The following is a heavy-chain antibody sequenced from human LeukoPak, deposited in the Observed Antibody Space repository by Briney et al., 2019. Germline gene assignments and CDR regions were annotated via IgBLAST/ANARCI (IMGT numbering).Heavy chain of an antibody. V-gene: IGHV1-18*01. D-gene: IGHD5-12*01. CDR3: ARTTSIVATRYSTFDY. CDR2: ISGYNGNT. CDR1: GYTFISYG. Sequence: ASVKVSCKASGYTFISYGISWVRQAPGQGLEWMGWISGYNGNTNYAQKLQGRVTMTTDTSTTTAYMDLRSLSADDTAVYYCARTTSIVATRYSTFDYWGQGTLVTVSS. J-gene: IGHJ4*02.